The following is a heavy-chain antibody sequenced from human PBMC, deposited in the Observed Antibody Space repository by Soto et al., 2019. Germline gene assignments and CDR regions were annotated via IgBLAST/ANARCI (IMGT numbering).Heavy chain of an antibody. Sequence: PGGSLRLSCAATGFTFINYWMYWVRQAPGKGFVWVSHINDDGSSTNYADSVRGRFTVSRDNAKNTLYLQMNSLRAEDTAVYYCARDKSGPADYWGQGTLVTVSS. D-gene: IGHD5-12*01. V-gene: IGHV3-74*01. CDR1: GFTFINYW. J-gene: IGHJ4*02. CDR3: ARDKSGPADY. CDR2: INDDGSST.